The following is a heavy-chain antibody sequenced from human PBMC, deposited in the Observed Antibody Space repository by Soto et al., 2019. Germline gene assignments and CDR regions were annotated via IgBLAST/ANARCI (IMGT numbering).Heavy chain of an antibody. J-gene: IGHJ4*02. CDR3: AKEFVDYGSGPLDY. Sequence: GGSLRLSCAASGFTFSSYSMNWVRQAPGKGLEWVSSISSSSSYIYYADSVKGRFTISRDNSKNTLYLQMNSLRAEDTAVYYCAKEFVDYGSGPLDYWGQGTLVTVSS. D-gene: IGHD3-10*01. V-gene: IGHV3-21*04. CDR2: ISSSSSYI. CDR1: GFTFSSYS.